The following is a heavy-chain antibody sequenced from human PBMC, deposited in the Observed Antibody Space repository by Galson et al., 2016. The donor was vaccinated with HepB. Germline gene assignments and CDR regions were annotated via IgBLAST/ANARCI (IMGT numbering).Heavy chain of an antibody. CDR2: ISSDGSNP. Sequence: SLRLSCAASGFTFSTSAVHWVRQAPGKGLEWVAVISSDGSNPFYADSVTGRFTISRDNSKDTLYLQMNSLRAEDTAVYYCASGEKEGFWGQGTLVTVSS. V-gene: IGHV3-30-3*01. D-gene: IGHD3-10*01. J-gene: IGHJ4*02. CDR3: ASGEKEGF. CDR1: GFTFSTSA.